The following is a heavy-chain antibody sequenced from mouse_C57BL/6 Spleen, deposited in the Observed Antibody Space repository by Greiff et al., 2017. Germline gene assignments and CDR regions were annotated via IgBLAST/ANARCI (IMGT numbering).Heavy chain of an antibody. V-gene: IGHV1-82*01. D-gene: IGHD1-1*01. Sequence: QVQLQQSGPELVKPGASVKISCKASGYAFSSSWMNWVKQRPGKGLEWIGRIYPGDGDTNYNGKFKGKATLTADKSSSTAYMQLSSLTSEDSAVYFCARGSPIYYYGSSPYFDYWGQGTTLTVSS. CDR1: GYAFSSSW. CDR2: IYPGDGDT. J-gene: IGHJ2*01. CDR3: ARGSPIYYYGSSPYFDY.